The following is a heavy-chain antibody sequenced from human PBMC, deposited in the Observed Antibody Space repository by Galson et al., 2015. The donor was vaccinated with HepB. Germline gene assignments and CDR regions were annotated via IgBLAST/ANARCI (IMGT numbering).Heavy chain of an antibody. CDR2: ISESGGYT. CDR3: AKHEGQH. J-gene: IGHJ1*01. CDR1: GFTFTTYL. V-gene: IGHV3-23*01. Sequence: SLRLSCAASGFTFTTYLMSWVRQAPGKGLEWVSSISESGGYTDYADSAKGRFTISRDNAKNTLYLRVNSLRVDDTAVYYCAKHEGQHWGQGTLVTVSS.